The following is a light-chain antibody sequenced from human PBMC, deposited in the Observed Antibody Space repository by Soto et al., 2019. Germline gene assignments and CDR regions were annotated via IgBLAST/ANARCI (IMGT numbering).Light chain of an antibody. Sequence: QLVLTQSPSASASLGASVKLTCTLSSGHSSYAIAWHQQQPEKGPRYLMKFNSDGSHGKGDGIPDRFSGSSSGAERYLTISSLQSEDEADYYCQTWGTGIVVFGGGTKVTVL. J-gene: IGLJ2*01. CDR2: FNSDGSH. CDR3: QTWGTGIVV. CDR1: SGHSSYA. V-gene: IGLV4-69*01.